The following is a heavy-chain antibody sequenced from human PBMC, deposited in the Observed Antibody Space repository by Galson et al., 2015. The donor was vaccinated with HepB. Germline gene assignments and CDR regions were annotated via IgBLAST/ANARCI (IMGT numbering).Heavy chain of an antibody. D-gene: IGHD3-10*01. CDR2: MSNDERNI. CDR1: GFSFSNYW. CDR3: ARGGVLGGIDV. Sequence: SLRLSCAAPGFSFSNYWMDWVRQAPGEGLEWVSDMSNDERNIRRYADSVKGRFTISRDNAKNTLYLYMNSLRVDDTALYYCARGGVLGGIDVWGQGTMVTVSS. V-gene: IGHV3-74*01. J-gene: IGHJ6*02.